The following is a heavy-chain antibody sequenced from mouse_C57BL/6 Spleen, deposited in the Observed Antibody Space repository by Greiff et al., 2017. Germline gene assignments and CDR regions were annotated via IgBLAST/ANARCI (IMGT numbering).Heavy chain of an antibody. J-gene: IGHJ2*01. CDR1: GFTFSSYA. CDR2: ISDGGSYT. CDR3: ARDSAMGGVTEGFDY. V-gene: IGHV5-4*01. Sequence: EVKLQESGGGLVKPGGSLKLSCAASGFTFSSYAMSWVRQTPEKRLEWVATISDGGSYTYYPDNVKGRFTITRDNAKNNLYLQMSLLTSEDTAMDYCARDSAMGGVTEGFDYWGQGTTLTVSS. D-gene: IGHD1-1*02.